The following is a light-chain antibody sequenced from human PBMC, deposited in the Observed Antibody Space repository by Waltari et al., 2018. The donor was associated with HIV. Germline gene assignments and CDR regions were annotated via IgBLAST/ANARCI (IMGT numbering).Light chain of an antibody. CDR1: QSVSSSY. V-gene: IGKV3-20*01. CDR3: QQYYDWPLT. Sequence: EIVLTQSPGTLSLSPGERATLSCRASQSVSSSYLAWYQQKPGQAPRLLIYGASSRATGIPDRFSGSGSGTDFTLTISRLEPEDFALYYCQQYYDWPLTFGGGTKVEIK. J-gene: IGKJ4*01. CDR2: GAS.